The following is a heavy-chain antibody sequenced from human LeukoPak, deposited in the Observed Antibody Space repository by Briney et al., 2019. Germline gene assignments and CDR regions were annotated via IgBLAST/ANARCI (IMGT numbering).Heavy chain of an antibody. CDR2: ISSSSNYI. Sequence: GGSLRLSCAASGFTFYTYSMNWVRQAPGKGLEWVSSISSSSNYIYYADSVKGRFTISRNNAKKSLYLQMNSLRAEDTAVYYCARDRIIYGDYGDAFDIWGQGTMVTVSS. V-gene: IGHV3-21*01. CDR1: GFTFYTYS. J-gene: IGHJ3*02. D-gene: IGHD4-17*01. CDR3: ARDRIIYGDYGDAFDI.